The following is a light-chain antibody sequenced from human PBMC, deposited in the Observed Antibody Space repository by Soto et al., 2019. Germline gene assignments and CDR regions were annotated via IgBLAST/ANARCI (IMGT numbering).Light chain of an antibody. J-gene: IGLJ2*01. CDR3: CSYAGGHTL. CDR1: ISDVGTYNY. CDR2: DVT. V-gene: IGLV2-11*01. Sequence: QSALTQPRSVSGSPGQSVTISCTGTISDVGTYNYVSWYQQPPGKAPKLMIFDVTKRPSGVPERFSGSKSGSTASLTISGLQADDEADYYCCSYAGGHTLFGGGTQLTVL.